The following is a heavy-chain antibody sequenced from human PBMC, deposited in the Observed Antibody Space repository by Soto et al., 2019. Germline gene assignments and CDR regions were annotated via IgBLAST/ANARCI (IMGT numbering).Heavy chain of an antibody. CDR3: ARGAGWSSGWSQGFDS. CDR1: GYTFTSYA. J-gene: IGHJ4*02. Sequence: QVQLVQSGAEVKKPGASVKVSCKDSGYTFTSYAMHWVRQAPGQRLEWMGWINAGNGNTKYSQKFQGRVTITRDTSASTAYMELSRLRSEGTAVYYCARGAGWSSGWSQGFDSWGQGTLVTVSS. CDR2: INAGNGNT. D-gene: IGHD6-19*01. V-gene: IGHV1-3*01.